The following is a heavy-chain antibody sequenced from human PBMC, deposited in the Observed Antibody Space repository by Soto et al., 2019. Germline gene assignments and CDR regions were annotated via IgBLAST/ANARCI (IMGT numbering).Heavy chain of an antibody. CDR2: IYTSGST. J-gene: IGHJ4*02. CDR1: GGSISSYY. Sequence: QVQLQESGPGLVKPSETLSLTCTVSGGSISSYYWSWIRQPAGKGLEWIGRIYTSGSTNYNPSLKNRVTMSVDTSKNQFTLKLSSVTAADTAVYYCARDLNFIAAATFDYWGQGTLVTVSS. D-gene: IGHD6-13*01. CDR3: ARDLNFIAAATFDY. V-gene: IGHV4-4*07.